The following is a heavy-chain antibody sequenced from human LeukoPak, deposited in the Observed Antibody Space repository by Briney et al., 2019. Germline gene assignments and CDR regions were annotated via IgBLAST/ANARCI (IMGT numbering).Heavy chain of an antibody. CDR3: ARGRGRKWLVPDFDY. Sequence: ASVKVSCKASGYTFTSYYMHWVRQAPGQGLEWMGWISAYNGNTNYAQKLQGRVTMTTDTSTSTAYMELRSLRSDDTAVYYCARGRGRKWLVPDFDYWGQGTLVTVSS. J-gene: IGHJ4*02. CDR2: ISAYNGNT. D-gene: IGHD6-19*01. CDR1: GYTFTSYY. V-gene: IGHV1-18*04.